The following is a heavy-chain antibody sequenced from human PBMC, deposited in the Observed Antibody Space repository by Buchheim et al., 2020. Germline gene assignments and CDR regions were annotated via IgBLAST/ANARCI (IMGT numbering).Heavy chain of an antibody. V-gene: IGHV4-34*01. CDR3: ARYMFGVAGTRVDY. D-gene: IGHD6-19*01. CDR2: INHSGST. CDR1: GGSLSGYY. Sequence: QVQLQQWGAGLLKPSETLSLTCAVYGGSLSGYYWSWIRQPPGKGLEWIGEINHSGSTNYNPSLKSRVTISVDTSKNQFSLKLSSVTAADTAVYYCARYMFGVAGTRVDYWGQGTL. J-gene: IGHJ4*02.